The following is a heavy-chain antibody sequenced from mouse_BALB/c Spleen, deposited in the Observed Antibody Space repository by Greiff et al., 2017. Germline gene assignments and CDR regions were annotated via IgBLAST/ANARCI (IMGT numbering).Heavy chain of an antibody. D-gene: IGHD3-3*01. CDR2: IKPDSSTI. Sequence: EVKLLESGGGLVPPGGSLSLSCAASGFAFSSYWVSWVRQAPGKGLEWIGEIKPDSSTINYTPSLKDIFIISRDNAKNTLYLQMSKVRSEDTALYYWARREGAWCAYWGQGTLVTVSA. J-gene: IGHJ3*01. CDR1: GFAFSSYW. V-gene: IGHV4-1*02. CDR3: ARREGAWCAY.